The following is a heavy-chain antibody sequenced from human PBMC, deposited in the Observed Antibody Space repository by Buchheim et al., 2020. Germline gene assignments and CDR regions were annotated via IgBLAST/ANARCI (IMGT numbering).Heavy chain of an antibody. CDR2: ISYDGSNK. Sequence: QVQLVESGGGVVQPGRSLRLSCAASGFTFSSYAMHWVRQAPGKGLEWVAVISYDGSNKYYADSVKGRFTISSDNSKNTLYHQMNSLRAEDTAVYYCARVVNDFWSGYYAPDLCYWGQGTL. J-gene: IGHJ4*02. CDR1: GFTFSSYA. CDR3: ARVVNDFWSGYYAPDLCY. V-gene: IGHV3-30-3*01. D-gene: IGHD3-3*01.